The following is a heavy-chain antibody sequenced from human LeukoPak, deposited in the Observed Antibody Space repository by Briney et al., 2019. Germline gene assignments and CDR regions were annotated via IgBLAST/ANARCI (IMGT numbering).Heavy chain of an antibody. D-gene: IGHD3-16*01. Sequence: GGSLRLSCAASGFTFSSYAMSWVRQAPGKGLEWVSGISGSGGSTYYADSVTGRFTISRDNSKNSLYLQMNSLRAEDTAVYYCAKGRGGSYNGDYWGQGTLVTVSS. CDR3: AKGRGGSYNGDY. CDR2: ISGSGGST. J-gene: IGHJ4*02. CDR1: GFTFSSYA. V-gene: IGHV3-23*01.